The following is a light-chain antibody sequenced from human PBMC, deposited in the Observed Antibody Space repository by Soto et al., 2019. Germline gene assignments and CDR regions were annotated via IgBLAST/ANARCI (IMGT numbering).Light chain of an antibody. J-gene: IGKJ1*01. CDR2: KAS. CDR3: QHYNSYSEA. CDR1: QTIRSW. V-gene: IGKV1-5*03. Sequence: DIQITQSPSTLSESVGDRFTITCRARQTIRSWLAWYQQKPGKAHKLLIYKASTLKSGVPSRFSGSGSGTEFTLTISSLQPDDFATYYCQHYNSYSEAFGQGTKVDIK.